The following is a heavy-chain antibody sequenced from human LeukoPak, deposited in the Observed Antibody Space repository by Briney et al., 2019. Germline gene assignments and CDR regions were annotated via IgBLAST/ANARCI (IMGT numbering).Heavy chain of an antibody. CDR1: GYSFTSYW. J-gene: IGHJ6*03. CDR3: ARQSNWNDRRLGYYYYMDV. D-gene: IGHD1-1*01. Sequence: GESLKISCKGSGYSFTSYWIGWVRQMPGKGLEWMGIIYPGDSDTRYSPSFQGQVTISADKSISTAYLQWSSLKASDTAMYYCARQSNWNDRRLGYYYYMDVWGKGTTVTVSS. V-gene: IGHV5-51*01. CDR2: IYPGDSDT.